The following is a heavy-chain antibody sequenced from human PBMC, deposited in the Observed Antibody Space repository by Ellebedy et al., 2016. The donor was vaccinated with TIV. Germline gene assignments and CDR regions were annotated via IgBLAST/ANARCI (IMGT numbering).Heavy chain of an antibody. V-gene: IGHV3-49*03. CDR1: GFTFGDYA. D-gene: IGHD5-24*01. J-gene: IGHJ4*02. Sequence: GESLKISCPASGFTFGDYAMSWFRRAPGKGLEWVGFIRSKAYGGTTDYAAPVKGRFTISRDDSKNTAYLQMNSLKTEDTAVYYCTILRDGYHFDYWGQGTLVTVSS. CDR3: TILRDGYHFDY. CDR2: IRSKAYGGTT.